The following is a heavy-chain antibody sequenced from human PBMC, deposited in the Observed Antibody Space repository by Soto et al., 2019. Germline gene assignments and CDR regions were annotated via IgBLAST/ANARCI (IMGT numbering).Heavy chain of an antibody. D-gene: IGHD3-10*01. CDR2: IIPIFGTA. J-gene: IGHJ6*02. Sequence: SVKVSCKASGGTFSSYAISWVRQAPGQGLEWMGGIIPIFGTANYAQKFQGRVTITADKSTSTAYMELSSMRSEDTAVYYCARGVGGYYGSGSYYYYGLDVWGQGTTVTVSS. CDR3: ARGVGGYYGSGSYYYYGLDV. V-gene: IGHV1-69*06. CDR1: GGTFSSYA.